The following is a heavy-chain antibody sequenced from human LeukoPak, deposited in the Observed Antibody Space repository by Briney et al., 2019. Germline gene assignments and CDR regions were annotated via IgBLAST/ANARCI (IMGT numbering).Heavy chain of an antibody. CDR2: ISAYNGNT. CDR3: ARDRIRTGARP. V-gene: IGHV1-18*04. J-gene: IGHJ5*02. D-gene: IGHD2/OR15-2a*01. CDR1: GYTFTSYG. Sequence: ASVKVSCKASGYTFTSYGISWVRQAPEQGPEWMGWISAYNGNTNYAQKLQGRVTMTTDTSTSTAYMELRSLRSDDTAVYYCARDRIRTGARPWGQGTLVTVSS.